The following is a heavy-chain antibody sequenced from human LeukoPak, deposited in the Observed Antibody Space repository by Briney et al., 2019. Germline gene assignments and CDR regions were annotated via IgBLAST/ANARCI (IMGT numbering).Heavy chain of an antibody. D-gene: IGHD3-10*01. Sequence: SVKVSCKASGGTFSSYAISWVRQAPGQGLEWMGGIIPIFGTANYAQKFQGRVTMTRDTSISTAYMELSRLRSDDTAVYYCASLPLYGSGSYYSHNWFDPWGQGTLVTVSS. J-gene: IGHJ5*02. CDR1: GGTFSSYA. CDR3: ASLPLYGSGSYYSHNWFDP. CDR2: IIPIFGTA. V-gene: IGHV1-69*05.